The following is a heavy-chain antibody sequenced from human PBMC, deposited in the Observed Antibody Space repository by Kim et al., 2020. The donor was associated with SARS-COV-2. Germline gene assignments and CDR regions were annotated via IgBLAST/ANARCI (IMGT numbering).Heavy chain of an antibody. D-gene: IGHD3-10*01. Sequence: YADSVKGRFTISRDNAKNSLYLQMNSLRAEDTAVYYCAREGPGSLDAFDIWGQGTMVTVSS. CDR3: AREGPGSLDAFDI. V-gene: IGHV3-21*01. J-gene: IGHJ3*02.